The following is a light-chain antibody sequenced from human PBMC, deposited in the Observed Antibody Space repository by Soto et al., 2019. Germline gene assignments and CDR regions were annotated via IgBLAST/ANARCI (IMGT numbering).Light chain of an antibody. Sequence: EIVMTQSPATLSVSPGERATLSCRASQSISSNLAWYQQKPGQAPRLLIYDASTRATGIPARFSGSGSGTDFTLTISSLEPEDFAVYYCQQRSNWPPLTFGGGTKVDIK. CDR3: QQRSNWPPLT. CDR1: QSISSN. CDR2: DAS. J-gene: IGKJ4*01. V-gene: IGKV3-11*01.